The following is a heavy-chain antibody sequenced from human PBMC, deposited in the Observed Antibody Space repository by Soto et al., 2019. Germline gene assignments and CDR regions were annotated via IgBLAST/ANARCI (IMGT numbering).Heavy chain of an antibody. CDR3: VRVFEVLRFLEWSRSRFDP. Sequence: GGSLRLSCAASGFTFSDYYKSWIRQAPGKGLGWVSYISSSGSTIYYAVSVKGRFTISRDNAKNSLYLQRNSLRAEDTAVYYCVRVFEVLRFLEWSRSRFDPWGQGTLVTVSS. V-gene: IGHV3-11*01. D-gene: IGHD3-3*01. CDR2: ISSSGSTI. CDR1: GFTFSDYY. J-gene: IGHJ5*02.